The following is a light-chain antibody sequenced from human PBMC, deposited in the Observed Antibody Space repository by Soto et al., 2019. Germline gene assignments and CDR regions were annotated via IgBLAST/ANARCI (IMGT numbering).Light chain of an antibody. Sequence: EIVLTQSPATLSLSPGERATLSCRASQSVGSSCLAWYQQKPGQAPRLLIYGASTRATGIPDRFSGSGSGTDFTLTISRLEPEDFAVYYCQQCDSPATWTFGQGTRVEIK. CDR2: GAS. CDR1: QSVGSSC. CDR3: QQCDSPATWT. V-gene: IGKV3-20*01. J-gene: IGKJ1*01.